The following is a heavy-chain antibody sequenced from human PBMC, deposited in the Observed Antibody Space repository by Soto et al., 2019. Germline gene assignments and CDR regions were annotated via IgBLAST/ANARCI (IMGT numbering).Heavy chain of an antibody. CDR1: GFTFSSYW. Sequence: GGSLRLSCAASGFTFSSYWMSWVRQAPGKGLEWVANIKQDGSEKYYVDSVKGRFTISRDNAKNSLYLQMNSLRAEDTAVYYCARSFAGRAWRYEFDYWGQGTLVTVSS. CDR2: IKQDGSEK. J-gene: IGHJ4*02. CDR3: ARSFAGRAWRYEFDY. V-gene: IGHV3-7*05. D-gene: IGHD5-12*01.